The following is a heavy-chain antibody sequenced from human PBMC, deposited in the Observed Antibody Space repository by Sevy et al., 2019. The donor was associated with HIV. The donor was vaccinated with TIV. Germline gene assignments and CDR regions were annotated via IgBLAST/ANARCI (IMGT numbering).Heavy chain of an antibody. J-gene: IGHJ4*02. Sequence: ASVKVSCKASGYTFSSFAISWVRQAPGEGLEWMGWISGYNGNTGYAQKFQGRVTITTDTFTSTAYMELTSLGSDDTAGYYCARAVGTTSDFDYWGQGTLVTVSS. CDR3: ARAVGTTSDFDY. CDR2: ISGYNGNT. V-gene: IGHV1-18*04. CDR1: GYTFSSFA. D-gene: IGHD1-26*01.